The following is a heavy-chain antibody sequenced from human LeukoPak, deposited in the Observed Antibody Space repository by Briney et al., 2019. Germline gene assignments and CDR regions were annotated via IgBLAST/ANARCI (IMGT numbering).Heavy chain of an antibody. Sequence: SETLSLTCTVSGGSISSGGYYWSWIRRHPGKGLEWIGYIYYSGSTYYNPSLKSRVTISVDTSKNQFSLKLSSVTAADTAVYYCARDSQGYSGNNWFDPWGQGTLVTVSS. CDR3: ARDSQGYSGNNWFDP. V-gene: IGHV4-31*03. J-gene: IGHJ5*02. D-gene: IGHD5-12*01. CDR2: IYYSGST. CDR1: GGSISSGGYY.